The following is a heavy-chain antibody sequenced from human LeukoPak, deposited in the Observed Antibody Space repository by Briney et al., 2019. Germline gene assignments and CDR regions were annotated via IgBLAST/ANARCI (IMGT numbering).Heavy chain of an antibody. J-gene: IGHJ5*02. Sequence: PSETLSLTCTVSGASISNFFWSWIRQPPGKGLEWIGHIYYNGTTDFNPSLKSRVTMSMGMSKNHLSLRLNSVTAGDTAVYYCARGVAALFDPWGQGTPVTVSS. D-gene: IGHD2-15*01. V-gene: IGHV4-59*08. CDR1: GASISNFF. CDR2: IYYNGTT. CDR3: ARGVAALFDP.